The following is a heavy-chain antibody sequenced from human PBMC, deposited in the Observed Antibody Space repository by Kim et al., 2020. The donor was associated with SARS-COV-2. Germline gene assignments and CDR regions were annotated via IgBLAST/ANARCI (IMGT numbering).Heavy chain of an antibody. CDR1: GFTFSSYG. CDR2: ISYDGSNK. V-gene: IGHV3-30*18. J-gene: IGHJ4*02. CDR3: AKDHVSGYRNLFDY. D-gene: IGHD5-18*01. Sequence: GGSLRLSCAASGFTFSSYGMHWVRQAPGKGLEWVAVISYDGSNKYYADSVKGRFTISRDNSKNTLYLQMNSLRAEDTAVYYCAKDHVSGYRNLFDYWGQGTLVTVSS.